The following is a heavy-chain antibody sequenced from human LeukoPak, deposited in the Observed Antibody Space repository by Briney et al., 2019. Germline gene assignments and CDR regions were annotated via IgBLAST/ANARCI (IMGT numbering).Heavy chain of an antibody. J-gene: IGHJ4*02. CDR1: GFTFSSYW. D-gene: IGHD3-22*01. V-gene: IGHV3-7*01. Sequence: GGSLRLSCAASGFTFSSYWMSWVRQAPGKGLEWVANKKQDGSEKYYVDSVKGRFTISRDNAKNSLYLQMNSLRAEDTAVYYCARNYYDSSGYWTPDYWGQGTLVTVSS. CDR2: KKQDGSEK. CDR3: ARNYYDSSGYWTPDY.